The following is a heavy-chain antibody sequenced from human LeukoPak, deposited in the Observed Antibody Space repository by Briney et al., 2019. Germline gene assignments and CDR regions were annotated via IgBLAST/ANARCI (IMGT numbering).Heavy chain of an antibody. V-gene: IGHV4-39*01. Sequence: SETLSLTRTVSGGSISSSSYYWGWIRQPPAKGLEWIGSIYYTRSTYYNPSLKSRVTISVDTSKNQFSLKLTSVTAADTAVYYCARGVTMIVVVIHDWYFDLWGRGTLVTVSS. D-gene: IGHD3-22*01. CDR1: GGSISSSSYY. J-gene: IGHJ2*01. CDR3: ARGVTMIVVVIHDWYFDL. CDR2: IYYTRST.